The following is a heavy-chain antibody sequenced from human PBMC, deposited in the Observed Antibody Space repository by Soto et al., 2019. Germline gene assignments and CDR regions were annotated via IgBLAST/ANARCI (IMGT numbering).Heavy chain of an antibody. CDR2: IIPIFGTA. CDR3: AASYDSSGYVDDFDI. J-gene: IGHJ3*02. Sequence: QVQLVQSGAEVKKPGSSVKVSCKASGGTCSSYAISWVRQAPGPGLEWMGGIIPIFGTANYPQKFQGRVTITADESTSTAYMELSRLRAEDTAVYYCAASYDSSGYVDDFDIWGQGPMVPVSS. V-gene: IGHV1-69*01. D-gene: IGHD3-22*01. CDR1: GGTCSSYA.